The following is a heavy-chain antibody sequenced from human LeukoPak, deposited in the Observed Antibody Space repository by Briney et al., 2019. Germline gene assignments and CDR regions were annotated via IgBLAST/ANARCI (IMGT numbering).Heavy chain of an antibody. J-gene: IGHJ4*02. CDR2: ISYDGNNI. D-gene: IGHD3-16*01. Sequence: GGSLRLSCAASGFTFSTYALHWVRQAPGKGLEWVAVISYDGNNIYYVDSVKGRFTISRDNSKNTLYLQMNSLRAEDTTVYFCASISGASWGDYWGQGTLATVSS. V-gene: IGHV3-30-3*01. CDR3: ASISGASWGDY. CDR1: GFTFSTYA.